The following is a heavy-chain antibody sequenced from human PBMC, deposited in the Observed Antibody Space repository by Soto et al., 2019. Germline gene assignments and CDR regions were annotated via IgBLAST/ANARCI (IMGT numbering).Heavy chain of an antibody. CDR3: ASWRSYSGSYCFDY. D-gene: IGHD1-26*01. CDR1: GGTFNSYT. Sequence: SVKVSCKASGGTFNSYTINWVRQAPGRGLEWVGQVVPMYDSVNYAENFQGRVTITADKSTKTAYMELTSLRSEDTALYFCASWRSYSGSYCFDYWGQGTLVTVSS. V-gene: IGHV1-69*06. J-gene: IGHJ4*02. CDR2: VVPMYDSV.